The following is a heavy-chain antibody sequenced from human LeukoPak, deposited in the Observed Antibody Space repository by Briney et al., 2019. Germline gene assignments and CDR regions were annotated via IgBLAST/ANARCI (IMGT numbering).Heavy chain of an antibody. CDR3: ARYGIPGCSGTRCFTSFHYFGMDV. J-gene: IGHJ6*02. CDR2: MNPNSGNT. Sequence: ASVKVSCKASGYTFTSYDSNWVRQATGQGLEWMGWMNPNSGNTGYAQKFQGRVTMTRDTATSTAYLQWSSLKASDTAMYYCARYGIPGCSGTRCFTSFHYFGMDVWGQGTTVTVSS. V-gene: IGHV1-8*01. CDR1: GYTFTSYD. D-gene: IGHD2-2*02.